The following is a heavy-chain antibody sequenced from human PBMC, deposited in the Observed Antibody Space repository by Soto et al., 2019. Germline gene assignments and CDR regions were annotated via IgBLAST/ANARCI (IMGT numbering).Heavy chain of an antibody. J-gene: IGHJ6*02. CDR1: GYTFTGYY. V-gene: IGHV1-2*04. CDR3: ARMGSSSWYRDYYYGMDV. D-gene: IGHD6-13*01. CDR2: INPNSGGT. Sequence: GASVKVSCKASGYTFTGYYMHWVRQAPGQGLEWMGWINPNSGGTNYAQKFQGWVTMTRDTSISTAYMELSRLRSDDTAVYYCARMGSSSWYRDYYYGMDVWGQGTTVTVS.